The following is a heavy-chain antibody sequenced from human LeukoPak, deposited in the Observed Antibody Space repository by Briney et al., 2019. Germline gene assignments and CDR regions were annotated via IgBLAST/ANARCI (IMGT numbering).Heavy chain of an antibody. J-gene: IGHJ4*02. CDR2: ISYDGSNK. CDR1: GFTFSSYG. CDR3: AKQHLVPAATPAFDY. V-gene: IGHV3-30*18. Sequence: PGGSLRLSCAASGFTFSSYGMHWVRQAPGKGLEWVAVISYDGSNKYYADSVKGRFTISRDNSKNTLYLQMNSLRAEDTAVYYCAKQHLVPAATPAFDYWGQGILVTVSS. D-gene: IGHD2-2*01.